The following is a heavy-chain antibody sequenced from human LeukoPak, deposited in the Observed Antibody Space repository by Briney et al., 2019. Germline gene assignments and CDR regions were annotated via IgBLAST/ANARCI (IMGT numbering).Heavy chain of an antibody. J-gene: IGHJ4*02. V-gene: IGHV3-7*03. CDR3: ARDDYGDSGPLFDY. CDR1: GFTFSSYW. Sequence: PGGSLRLSCAASGFTFSSYWMSWVRQAPGKGLEWVANIKQDGSEKYYVDSVKGRFTISRDNAKNSLYLQMNSLRAEDTAVYYCARDDYGDSGPLFDYWGQGTLVTVSS. CDR2: IKQDGSEK. D-gene: IGHD4-17*01.